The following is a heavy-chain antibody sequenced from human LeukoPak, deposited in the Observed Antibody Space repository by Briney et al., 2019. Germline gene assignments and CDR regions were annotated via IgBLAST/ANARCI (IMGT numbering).Heavy chain of an antibody. V-gene: IGHV3-30*02. CDR2: IRYDGTNT. J-gene: IGHJ4*02. CDR3: VRDPPRGGGYFDY. Sequence: AGGSLRLSCAASGFIFSSHDMHWARQAPGKGLEWVAFIRYDGTNTYYADSVKGRFTISRDNSKNTLYAQMNSLRNEDTAVYYCVRDPPRGGGYFDYWGQGTLVTVPS. CDR1: GFIFSSHD. D-gene: IGHD2-21*02.